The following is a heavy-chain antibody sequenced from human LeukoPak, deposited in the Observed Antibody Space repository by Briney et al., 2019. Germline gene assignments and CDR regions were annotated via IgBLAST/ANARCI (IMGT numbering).Heavy chain of an antibody. Sequence: GGSLRLSCAASGFTFSNSAMSWVRQAPGKGLEWVSTLSGSGITTYYADTVKGRFTISRDNSKNTLYLQMNSLRAEDMAVYYCAKSHSVEQRGYFDYWGQGTLVTVSS. CDR3: AKSHSVEQRGYFDY. CDR1: GFTFSNSA. V-gene: IGHV3-23*01. CDR2: LSGSGITT. J-gene: IGHJ4*02. D-gene: IGHD1/OR15-1a*01.